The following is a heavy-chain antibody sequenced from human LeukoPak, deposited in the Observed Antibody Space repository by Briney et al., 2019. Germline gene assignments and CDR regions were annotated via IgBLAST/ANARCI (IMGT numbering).Heavy chain of an antibody. J-gene: IGHJ4*02. CDR2: INPNSGGT. D-gene: IGHD1-14*01. V-gene: IGHV1-2*02. CDR3: ARARILDY. CDR1: GDTFTIND. Sequence: ASVKVPCKASGDTFTINDINWVRQATGQGLGWMGWINPNSGGTNYAQKFQGRVTMTRDTSISTAYMELSRLRSDDTAVYYCARARILDYWGQGTLVTVSS.